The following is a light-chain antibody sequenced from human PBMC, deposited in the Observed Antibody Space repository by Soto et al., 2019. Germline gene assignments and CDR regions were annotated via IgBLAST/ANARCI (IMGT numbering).Light chain of an antibody. CDR2: EVS. J-gene: IGLJ1*01. CDR1: SSDIGDYGY. CDR3: SSYSISTAYL. V-gene: IGLV2-14*01. Sequence: QSVLTQPASVSGSVGQSITISCTGSSSDIGDYGYVSWYQQHPGKAPKLMIFEVSNRPSGVSYRFSGSKSGNTASLTISGLQAEDEADYFCSSYSISTAYLFGTGTKVTVL.